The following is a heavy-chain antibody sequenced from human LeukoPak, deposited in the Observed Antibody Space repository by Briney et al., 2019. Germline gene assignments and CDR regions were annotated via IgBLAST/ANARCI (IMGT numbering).Heavy chain of an antibody. V-gene: IGHV4-38-2*02. CDR3: AREGEHGSGGLDY. CDR1: GYSISSGYY. Sequence: SETLSLTCTVSGYSISSGYYWGWIRQPPGKGLEWIGNIYPTGSTYYNPSLKSRVTISVDTSKNQFSPNLNSVTVADTAVYYCAREGEHGSGGLDYWGQGTLVTVSS. J-gene: IGHJ4*02. D-gene: IGHD3-10*01. CDR2: IYPTGST.